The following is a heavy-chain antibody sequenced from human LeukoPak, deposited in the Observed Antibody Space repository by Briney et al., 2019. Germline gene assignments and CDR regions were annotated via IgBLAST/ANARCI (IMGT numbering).Heavy chain of an antibody. CDR1: GFTSIAYA. J-gene: IGHJ6*02. CDR3: ARNQQLGGHSYYYYGMDV. D-gene: IGHD3-16*01. V-gene: IGHV3-23*01. Sequence: GGSLRLSCVGSGFTSIAYALTWARQAPGKGLEWVSGISGGGVTTYYADSVKGRFTISRDNSKNTLYLQMNSLRADDTAIYYCARNQQLGGHSYYYYGMDVWGQGTAVTVSS. CDR2: ISGGGVTT.